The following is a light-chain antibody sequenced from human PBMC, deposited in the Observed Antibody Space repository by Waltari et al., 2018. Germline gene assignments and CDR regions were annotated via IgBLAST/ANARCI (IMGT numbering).Light chain of an antibody. CDR2: GAS. Sequence: DIQMTQSRSTLSASVGDRVTITCRASQSISIWLAWYQQKPGKAPKLLIYGASSLESGVPSRFSGSGSGTEFTLTISSMQPDDFATYYCQQYNSYPLTFGGGTKVEIK. V-gene: IGKV1-5*01. J-gene: IGKJ4*01. CDR1: QSISIW. CDR3: QQYNSYPLT.